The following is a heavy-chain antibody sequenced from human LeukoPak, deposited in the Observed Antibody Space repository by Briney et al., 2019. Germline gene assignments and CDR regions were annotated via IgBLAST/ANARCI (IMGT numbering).Heavy chain of an antibody. CDR1: GGSISSGDYY. D-gene: IGHD1-26*01. CDR2: IYTSGST. V-gene: IGHV4-61*02. J-gene: IGHJ6*03. CDR3: ARGTVGAANYYYMDV. Sequence: SETLSLTCTVSGGSISSGDYYWSWIRQPAGKGLEWIGRIYTSGSTNYNPSLKSRVTMSVDTSKNQFSLKLSSVTAADTAVYYCARGTVGAANYYYMDVWGKGTTVTVSS.